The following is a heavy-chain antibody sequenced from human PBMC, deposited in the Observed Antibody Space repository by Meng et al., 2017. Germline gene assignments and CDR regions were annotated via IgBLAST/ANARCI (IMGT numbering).Heavy chain of an antibody. CDR3: ATLFGWESGSYYVPSGYYYGMDV. CDR1: GYTFTSYA. V-gene: IGHV7-4-1*02. J-gene: IGHJ6*02. CDR2: INTNTGNP. D-gene: IGHD1-26*01. Sequence: ASVKVSCKASGYTFTSYAMNWVRQAPGQGLEWMGWINTNTGNPTYAQGFTGRFVFSLDTSVSTAYLQISSLKAEDTAVYYCATLFGWESGSYYVPSGYYYGMDVWGQGTMVTVSS.